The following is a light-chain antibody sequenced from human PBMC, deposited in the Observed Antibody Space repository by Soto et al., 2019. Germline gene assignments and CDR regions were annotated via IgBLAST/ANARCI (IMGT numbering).Light chain of an antibody. J-gene: IGLJ1*01. CDR1: KNDIGVYDC. CDR3: KSYAGSNTYV. CDR2: EVV. V-gene: IGLV2-8*01. Sequence: QSALTQPPSASGSPGQSVTISCTGTKNDIGVYDCVSWYQHHPGKAPRLIIYEVVQRPSGVPDRFSGSKSGNTASLTVSGLQAADEDDYCCKSYAGSNTYVFGSGTKLTVL.